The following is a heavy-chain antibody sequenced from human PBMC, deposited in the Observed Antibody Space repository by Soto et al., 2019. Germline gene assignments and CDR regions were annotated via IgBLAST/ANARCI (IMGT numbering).Heavy chain of an antibody. CDR2: INHSGST. CDR3: ARRRGTPDTVTTGGYYFDY. V-gene: IGHV4-34*01. Sequence: QVQLQQWGAGLLKPSETLSLTCAVYGGSFSGYYWSWTRQPPGKGLEWIGEINHSGSTNYNPSLKSRVTISVDTSKNRFSLKLSSVTAADTAVYYCARRRGTPDTVTTGGYYFDYWGQGTLVTVSS. CDR1: GGSFSGYY. J-gene: IGHJ4*02. D-gene: IGHD4-17*01.